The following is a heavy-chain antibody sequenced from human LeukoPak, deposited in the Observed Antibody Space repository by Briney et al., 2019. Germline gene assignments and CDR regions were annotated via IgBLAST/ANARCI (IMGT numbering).Heavy chain of an antibody. J-gene: IGHJ1*01. V-gene: IGHV3-30*18. CDR1: GFTFSSYG. D-gene: IGHD3-22*01. Sequence: AGSLRLSCAASGFTFSSYGMHWVRQAPGKGLEWVAVISYDGSNKYYADSVKGRFTISRDNSKNTLYLQINSLRAEDTAVYYCAKARYYYDSSGYYLRAEYFQHWGQGTLVTVSS. CDR2: ISYDGSNK. CDR3: AKARYYYDSSGYYLRAEYFQH.